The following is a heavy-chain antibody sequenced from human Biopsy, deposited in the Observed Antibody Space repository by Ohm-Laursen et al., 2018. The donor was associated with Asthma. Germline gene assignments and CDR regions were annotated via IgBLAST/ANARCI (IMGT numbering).Heavy chain of an antibody. CDR2: LSAYNGTI. CDR1: GSTFTSYV. D-gene: IGHD3-9*01. Sequence: DSVKVSCKASGSTFTSYVISWERQAPGLGLAWIGWLSAYNGTINYAPKLQGRVTMTTDTSTSTAYMELRSLRSDDTAVYFCAREAYDILTGYYGGGGMDVWGQGTTVTVSS. V-gene: IGHV1-18*04. CDR3: AREAYDILTGYYGGGGMDV. J-gene: IGHJ6*02.